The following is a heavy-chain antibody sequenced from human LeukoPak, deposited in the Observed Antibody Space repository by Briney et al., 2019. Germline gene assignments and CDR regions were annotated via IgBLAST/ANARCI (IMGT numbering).Heavy chain of an antibody. Sequence: RASVKVSCKASGYTFTGYYMHWVRQAPGQGLEWMGIINPSGGSTSYAQKFQGRVTMTRDTSTSTVYMELSSLRSEDTAVYYCARDPRIAVAGGGAFDIWGQGTMVTVSS. CDR2: INPSGGST. D-gene: IGHD6-19*01. J-gene: IGHJ3*02. CDR3: ARDPRIAVAGGGAFDI. V-gene: IGHV1-46*01. CDR1: GYTFTGYY.